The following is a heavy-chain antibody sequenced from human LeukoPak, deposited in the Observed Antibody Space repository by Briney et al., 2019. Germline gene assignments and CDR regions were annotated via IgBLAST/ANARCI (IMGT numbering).Heavy chain of an antibody. CDR2: IYSGGST. Sequence: GGSLRLSCAASGFTVSSNYMSWVRQAPGKGLEWVSVIYSGGSTYYADSVKGRFTISRDNSKNTLYLQMNSLRAEGTAVYYCARGTYYGSGSIDYWGQGTLVTVSS. D-gene: IGHD3-10*01. CDR1: GFTVSSNY. J-gene: IGHJ4*02. V-gene: IGHV3-66*01. CDR3: ARGTYYGSGSIDY.